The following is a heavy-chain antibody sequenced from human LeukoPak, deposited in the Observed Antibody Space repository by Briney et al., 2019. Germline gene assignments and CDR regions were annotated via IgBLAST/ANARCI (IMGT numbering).Heavy chain of an antibody. CDR3: ARDPYSGSFYGDD. Sequence: GGSLRLSCAASGLTVRSNYMSWVRQAPGKGLEWVSVIYSGGSIYYADFVKGRFTISRDNSKNTLYLQMNSLRVEDTAVYCCARDPYSGSFYGDDWGQGTLVTVS. CDR1: GLTVRSNY. J-gene: IGHJ4*02. D-gene: IGHD1-26*01. CDR2: IYSGGSI. V-gene: IGHV3-53*01.